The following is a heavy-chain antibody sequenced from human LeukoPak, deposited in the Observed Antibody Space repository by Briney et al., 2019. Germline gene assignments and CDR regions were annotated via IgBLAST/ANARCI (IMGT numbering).Heavy chain of an antibody. CDR3: ARDRFPGTPYGMDV. Sequence: ASVKVSCKASGYTFTSYGISWVRQAPGQGLEWMGWISVYNGNTNYAQKLQGRVTMTTDTSTSTAYMELRSLRSDDTAVYYCARDRFPGTPYGMDVWGQGTTVTVSS. V-gene: IGHV1-18*01. CDR2: ISVYNGNT. J-gene: IGHJ6*02. D-gene: IGHD1-1*01. CDR1: GYTFTSYG.